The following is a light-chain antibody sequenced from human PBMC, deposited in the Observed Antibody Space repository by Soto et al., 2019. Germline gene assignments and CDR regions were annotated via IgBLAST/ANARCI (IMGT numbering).Light chain of an antibody. Sequence: VLSQSPCTLSLTTGERATLSCRASQSVSSSYVAWYQQKRGQAPRLLMYGASSRATGIPDRFSGSGSGTDFTLTISRLEPEDFVLYYCQHFRAFGQGTRLAIK. V-gene: IGKV3-20*01. CDR1: QSVSSSY. J-gene: IGKJ5*01. CDR2: GAS. CDR3: QHFRA.